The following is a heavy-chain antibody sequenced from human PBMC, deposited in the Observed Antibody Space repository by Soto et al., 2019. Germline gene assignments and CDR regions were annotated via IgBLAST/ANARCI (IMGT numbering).Heavy chain of an antibody. J-gene: IGHJ4*02. D-gene: IGHD4-17*01. CDR3: AKWGATVVIFDY. CDR1: VFTFSSYA. CDR2: ISGTGGST. Sequence: GPLRLSGAASVFTFSSYAMNWVRQAPGKGLEWVSTISGTGGSTYYADSVKGRFTISRDNSKNTVYLQMNSLRAEDTAVYYCAKWGATVVIFDYWGQGSLVTVSS. V-gene: IGHV3-23*01.